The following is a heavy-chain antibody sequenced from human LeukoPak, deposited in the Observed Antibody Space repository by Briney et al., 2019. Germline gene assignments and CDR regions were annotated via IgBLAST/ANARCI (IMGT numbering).Heavy chain of an antibody. CDR2: IYSDGTAP. J-gene: IGHJ3*01. V-gene: IGHV3-74*01. Sequence: GGSLRLSCAPSGFTFNTAWMHWVRQVPGKGLVWVSRIYSDGTAPRYAEFVKGRFTISRDNAKNTLYLQMNSLTIEDTAVYYCATDSAHSFFLWGQGTKVTVSA. D-gene: IGHD3-3*01. CDR1: GFTFNTAW. CDR3: ATDSAHSFFL.